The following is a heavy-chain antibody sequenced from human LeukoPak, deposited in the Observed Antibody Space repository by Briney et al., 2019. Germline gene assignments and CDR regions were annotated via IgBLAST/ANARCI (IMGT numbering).Heavy chain of an antibody. CDR1: GGSFSGYY. Sequence: SETLSLTCAVYGGSFSGYYWSWIRQPPGKGLEWIGEINHSGSTNYNPSLKSRVTISVDTSKNQFSLKLSSVTAADTAVYYCARGGYFRDGSGSYFFTYYYMDVWGKGTTVTISS. V-gene: IGHV4-34*01. CDR2: INHSGST. CDR3: ARGGYFRDGSGSYFFTYYYMDV. D-gene: IGHD3-10*01. J-gene: IGHJ6*03.